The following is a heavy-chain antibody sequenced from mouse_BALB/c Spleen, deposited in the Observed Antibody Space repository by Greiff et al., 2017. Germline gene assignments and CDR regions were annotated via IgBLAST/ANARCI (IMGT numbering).Heavy chain of an antibody. CDR2: IYPGNSDT. Sequence: VQLQQSGTVLARPGASVKMSCKASGYTFTSYWMHWVKQRPGQGLEWIGAIYPGNSDTSYNQKFKGKAKLTAVTSTSTAYMELSSLTNEDSAVYYCTRVYYYGSSPAWFAYWGQGTLVTVSA. CDR3: TRVYYYGSSPAWFAY. CDR1: GYTFTSYW. D-gene: IGHD1-1*01. J-gene: IGHJ3*01. V-gene: IGHV1-5*01.